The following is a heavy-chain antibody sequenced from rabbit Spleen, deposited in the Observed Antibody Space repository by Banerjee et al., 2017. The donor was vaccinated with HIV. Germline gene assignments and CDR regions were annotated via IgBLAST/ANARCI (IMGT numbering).Heavy chain of an antibody. CDR1: GFDLSSSYW. CDR3: ARGWGGAFDP. D-gene: IGHD3-1*01. Sequence: QSLEESGGDLVKPGASLTLTCTASGFDLSSSYWICWVRQAPGKGLEWIACIYTGDGSIYYANWAKGRFTISKTSSTTVTLKMTSLTAADTATYFCARGWGGAFDPWGPGTLVTVS. CDR2: IYTGDGSI. J-gene: IGHJ2*01. V-gene: IGHV1S40*01.